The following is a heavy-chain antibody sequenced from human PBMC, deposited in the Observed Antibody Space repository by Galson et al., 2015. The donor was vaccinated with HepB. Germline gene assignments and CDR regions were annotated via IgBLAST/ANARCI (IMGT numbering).Heavy chain of an antibody. V-gene: IGHV2-70*17. CDR1: GFSLNTRGMC. D-gene: IGHD3-22*01. Sequence: PALVKPTQTLTLTCTFSGFSLNTRGMCVTWIRQPPGKALEWLARIDWDDDRFYSTSLKTRLTISKDTSKTQVVLTMTNVDPVDTATYSCARMLCGSGSTQNFDYWGQGTLVTVSS. CDR3: ARMLCGSGSTQNFDY. J-gene: IGHJ4*02. CDR2: IDWDDDR.